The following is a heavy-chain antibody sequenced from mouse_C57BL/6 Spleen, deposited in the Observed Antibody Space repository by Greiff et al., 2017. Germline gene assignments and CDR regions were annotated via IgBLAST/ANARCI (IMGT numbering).Heavy chain of an antibody. Sequence: QVQLQQSGPELVKPGASVKISCKASGYTFTDYYINWVKQRPGKGLEWIGWIFPGSGSTYYNEKFKGKATLPVDKSSSTAYMWLSSLTSEDSSVYFCARRHFHSFAYWGQGTTLTVSS. V-gene: IGHV1-75*01. CDR1: GYTFTDYY. J-gene: IGHJ2*01. CDR2: IFPGSGST. D-gene: IGHD1-2*01. CDR3: ARRHFHSFAY.